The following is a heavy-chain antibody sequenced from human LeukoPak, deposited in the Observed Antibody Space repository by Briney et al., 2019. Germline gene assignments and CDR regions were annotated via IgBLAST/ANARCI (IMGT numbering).Heavy chain of an antibody. D-gene: IGHD6-19*01. V-gene: IGHV4-39*01. CDR1: GGSISSSSYY. CDR2: IYYSGST. Sequence: SETLSLTCTVSGGSISSSSYYWGWIRQPPGTGLEWIGSIYYSGSTYYNPSLKSRVTISVDTSKNQFSLKLSSVTAADTAVYYCASPKSIAVAGEFDYWGQGTLVTVSS. CDR3: ASPKSIAVAGEFDY. J-gene: IGHJ4*02.